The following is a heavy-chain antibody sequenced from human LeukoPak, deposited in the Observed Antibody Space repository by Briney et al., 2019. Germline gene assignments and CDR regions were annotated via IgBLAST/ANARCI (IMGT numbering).Heavy chain of an antibody. CDR3: ARVPRSGGPLVNDY. CDR1: GGSFSGYH. J-gene: IGHJ4*02. CDR2: INHSGST. V-gene: IGHV4-34*01. Sequence: KPSETLSLTCAVYGGSFSGYHWSWIRQPPGKGLEWIGEINHSGSTNYNPSLKSRVTISVDTSKNQFSLKLSSVTAADTAVYYCARVPRSGGPLVNDYWGQGTLVTVSS. D-gene: IGHD2-15*01.